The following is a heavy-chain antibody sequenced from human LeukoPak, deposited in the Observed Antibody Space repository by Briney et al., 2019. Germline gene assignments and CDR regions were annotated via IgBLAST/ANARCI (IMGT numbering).Heavy chain of an antibody. CDR2: IIPIFGTA. CDR1: GGTFSSYA. Sequence: WASVKVSCKASGGTFSSYAISWVRQAPGQGLEWMGGIIPIFGTANYAQKFQGRVTMTRDTSTSTVYMELSSLRSEDTAVYYCARGDGYYDFWSGYLDVWGKGTTVTVSS. D-gene: IGHD3-3*01. J-gene: IGHJ6*04. CDR3: ARGDGYYDFWSGYLDV. V-gene: IGHV1-69*05.